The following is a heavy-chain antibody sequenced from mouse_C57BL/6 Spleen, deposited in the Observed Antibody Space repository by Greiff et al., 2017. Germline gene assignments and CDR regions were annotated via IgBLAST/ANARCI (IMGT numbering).Heavy chain of an antibody. CDR1: GFTFSDYY. CDR3: ARTYDGYPRYFDV. V-gene: IGHV5-16*01. CDR2: INYDGSST. D-gene: IGHD2-3*01. Sequence: DVKLVESEGGLVQPGSSMKLSCTASGFTFSDYYMAWVRQVPEKGLEWVANINYDGSSTYYLDSLKSRFIISRDNAKNILYLQMSSLKSEDTATYYCARTYDGYPRYFDVWGTGTTVTVSS. J-gene: IGHJ1*03.